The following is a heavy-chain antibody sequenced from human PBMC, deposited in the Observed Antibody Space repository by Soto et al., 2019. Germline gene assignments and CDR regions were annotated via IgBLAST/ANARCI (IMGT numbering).Heavy chain of an antibody. J-gene: IGHJ4*02. D-gene: IGHD6-19*01. CDR2: INAGKGNT. Sequence: QVPLVQSGAEVKKHGASVKVSCKASGYTFTSYAMHWVRQAPGQRLEWMGWINAGKGNTKYSQKFQDRVIIPRDTGGNKAYRELSSLRSEDTAVYYCARNEIVRRSRIAVADSSDWGQRTLVIVGS. V-gene: IGHV1-3*01. CDR3: ARNEIVRRSRIAVADSSD. CDR1: GYTFTSYA.